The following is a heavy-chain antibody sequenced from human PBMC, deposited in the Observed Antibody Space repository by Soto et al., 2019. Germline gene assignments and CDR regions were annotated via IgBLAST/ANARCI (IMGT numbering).Heavy chain of an antibody. D-gene: IGHD3-16*01. CDR1: GFSFSNNG. Sequence: QVQLVESGGGVVQPGRSLRLSCAASGFSFSNNGMHWVRQAPGKGLEWVAIISYDGSKKYYEDSVKGRFTISRDNSKNTLYLQMNSLRVEDTAIYYCAKDRVESGLGEIDYWGQGTLVTVSS. CDR2: ISYDGSKK. CDR3: AKDRVESGLGEIDY. V-gene: IGHV3-30*18. J-gene: IGHJ4*02.